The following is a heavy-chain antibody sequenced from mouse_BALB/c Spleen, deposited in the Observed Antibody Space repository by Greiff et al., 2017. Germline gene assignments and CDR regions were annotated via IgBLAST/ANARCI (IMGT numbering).Heavy chain of an antibody. D-gene: IGHD1-1*01. V-gene: IGHV5-6*01. CDR1: GFTFSSYG. CDR3: ARHKGLLRAMDY. J-gene: IGHJ4*01. CDR2: ISSGGSYT. Sequence: EVQLVESGGGLVKPGGSLKLSCAASGFTFSSYGMSWVRQTPDKRLEWVATISSGGSYTYYPDSVKGRFTISRDNAKNTLYLQMSSLKSEDTAMYYCARHKGLLRAMDYWGQGTSVTVSS.